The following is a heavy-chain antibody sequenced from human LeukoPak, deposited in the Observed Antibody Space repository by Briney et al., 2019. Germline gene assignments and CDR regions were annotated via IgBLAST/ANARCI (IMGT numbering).Heavy chain of an antibody. J-gene: IGHJ4*02. Sequence: ASVTVSFKASGGTLINYAISWVRQAPGQGLEWMGWINPNSGGTNYAQKFQGRVTMTRDTSISTAYMELSRLRSDDTAVYYCANLAAAGYWGQGTLVTVSS. D-gene: IGHD6-25*01. CDR3: ANLAAAGY. V-gene: IGHV1-2*02. CDR2: INPNSGGT. CDR1: GGTLINYA.